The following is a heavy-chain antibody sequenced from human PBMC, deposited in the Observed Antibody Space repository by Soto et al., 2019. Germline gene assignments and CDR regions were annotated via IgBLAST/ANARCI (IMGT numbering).Heavy chain of an antibody. V-gene: IGHV4-59*08. D-gene: IGHD7-27*01. J-gene: IGHJ6*02. CDR3: ARHSKKTGDFDYYYGMDV. Sequence: PSETLSLTCTVSGGSISSYHWSWIRQPPGKGLEWIGYIYYSGNTNYNPSLESRVTISIDTSKNQFSLKLNSLTAADTAVYYCARHSKKTGDFDYYYGMDVWGQGTTVTVSS. CDR2: IYYSGNT. CDR1: GGSISSYH.